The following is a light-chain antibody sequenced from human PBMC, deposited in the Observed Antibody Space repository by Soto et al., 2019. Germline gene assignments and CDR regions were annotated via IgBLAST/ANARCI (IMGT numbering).Light chain of an antibody. CDR3: QQCYSTPAT. CDR2: AAS. CDR1: QSIARY. J-gene: IGKJ2*01. Sequence: DIQVTQSPSSLSASVGDRVTITCRASQSIARYFNWYQQKPGKAPKLLIYAASSLQSGVPSRFSGSGSGTDFTLTISSLQPEDFATYYCQQCYSTPATFGQGTKVEIK. V-gene: IGKV1-39*01.